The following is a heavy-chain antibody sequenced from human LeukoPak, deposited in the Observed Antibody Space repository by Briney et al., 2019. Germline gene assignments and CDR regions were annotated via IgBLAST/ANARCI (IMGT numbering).Heavy chain of an antibody. CDR3: ASYLYDYDSSGYSPDY. D-gene: IGHD3-22*01. V-gene: IGHV4-34*01. J-gene: IGHJ4*02. CDR1: GGSFSGYY. Sequence: SETLSLTCAVYGGSFSGYYWSWIRQPPGKGLEWIGEINHSGSTNYNPSLKSRVTISVDTSKNQFSLKLSSVTAADTAVYYCASYLYDYDSSGYSPDYWGQGTLVTVSS. CDR2: INHSGST.